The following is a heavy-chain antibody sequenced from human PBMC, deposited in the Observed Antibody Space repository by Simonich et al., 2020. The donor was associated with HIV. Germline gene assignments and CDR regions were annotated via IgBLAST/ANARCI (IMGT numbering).Heavy chain of an antibody. CDR3: ARREDEAIGGYFDY. CDR2: IYYSGGT. V-gene: IGHV4-39*01. J-gene: IGHJ4*02. CDR1: GGSISSSSYY. Sequence: QLQLQESGPGLVKPSETLSLTCTVSGGSISSSSYYWGWIRQPPGKGLEWIGSIYYSGGTYYNPSLKSRVTISVDTSKNQFSRKLSSVTAADTAVYYCARREDEAIGGYFDYWGQGTLVTVSS.